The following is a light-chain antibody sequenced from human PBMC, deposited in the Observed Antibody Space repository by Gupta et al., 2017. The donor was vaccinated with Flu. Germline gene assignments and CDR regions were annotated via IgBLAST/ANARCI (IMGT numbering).Light chain of an antibody. CDR3: KQCKHYPWT. J-gene: IGKJ1*01. Sequence: DVVLTQPPLSLPVTLGQPASIACRSSQGRVYSDGNTYLHWFQQRPGQSPRRLIYMVSYRESGVPDKFSGSGSGTDFTPKISRGEAEDVGVYYCKQCKHYPWTFGQGTKVEIK. CDR2: MVS. CDR1: QGRVYSDGNTY. V-gene: IGKV2-30*01.